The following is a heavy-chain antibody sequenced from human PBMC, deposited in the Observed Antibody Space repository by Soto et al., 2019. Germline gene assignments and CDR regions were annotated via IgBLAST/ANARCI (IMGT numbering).Heavy chain of an antibody. J-gene: IGHJ3*02. D-gene: IGHD3-22*01. Sequence: PSETLSLTCSVSGASISSYYWSWIRQPPGKGLEWLAYIYYSGSTSYNPSLKSRVSISLDTSMNQFSLKLSSVTAADTAVYYCARTYDDSGPNSGGYGFDIWGQGTMVTVS. V-gene: IGHV4-59*01. CDR1: GASISSYY. CDR2: IYYSGST. CDR3: ARTYDDSGPNSGGYGFDI.